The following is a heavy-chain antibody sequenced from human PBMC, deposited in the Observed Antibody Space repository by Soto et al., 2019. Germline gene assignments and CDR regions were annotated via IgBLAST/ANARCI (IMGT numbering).Heavy chain of an antibody. CDR2: IYYSGST. CDR1: GGSISSGGYY. D-gene: IGHD3-10*01. CDR3: AKSPVPGGSGWFDP. Sequence: ASETLSLTCTVSGGSISSGGYYWSWIRQHPGKGLEWIGYIYYSGSTYYNPSLKSRVTISVDTSKNQFSLKLSSVTAADTALYYCAKSPVPGGSGWFDPWGQGTLVTVSS. J-gene: IGHJ5*02. V-gene: IGHV4-31*03.